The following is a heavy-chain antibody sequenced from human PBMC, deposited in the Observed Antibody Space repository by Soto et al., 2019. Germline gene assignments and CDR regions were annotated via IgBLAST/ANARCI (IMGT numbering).Heavy chain of an antibody. Sequence: VQLQESGPGLVEPSGTLSLTCTASSGSFGSGIWWSWVRQPPGKGPEWFGELYHTGNTNYNPSLKSRLTMSGDESKNQFYLSMSSVTAADTAVYYCAGAASLAPFDFWGRGTLVTVSS. V-gene: IGHV4-4*02. CDR3: AGAASLAPFDF. J-gene: IGHJ4*02. CDR1: SGSFGSGIW. D-gene: IGHD6-6*01. CDR2: LYHTGNT.